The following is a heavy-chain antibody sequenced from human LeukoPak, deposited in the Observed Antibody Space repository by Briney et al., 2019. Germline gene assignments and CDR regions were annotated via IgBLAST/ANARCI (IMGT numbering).Heavy chain of an antibody. CDR1: GFTFSSYG. J-gene: IGHJ4*02. D-gene: IGHD1-1*01. Sequence: GGSLRLSCAASGFTFSSYGMHWVHQAPGKGLEWVAFIRYDGSNKYYADSVKGRFTISRDNSKNTLYLQMNSLRAEDTAVYYCAKAVNWNDVYFDYWGQGTLVTVSS. V-gene: IGHV3-30*02. CDR3: AKAVNWNDVYFDY. CDR2: IRYDGSNK.